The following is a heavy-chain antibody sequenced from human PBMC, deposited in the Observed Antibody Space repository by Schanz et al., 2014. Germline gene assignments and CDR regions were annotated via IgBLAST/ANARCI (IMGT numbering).Heavy chain of an antibody. J-gene: IGHJ4*02. Sequence: QVQLMESGGGVVQPGTSLILSCSVSGFSLNTYGIHWFRQPAGKGLEWVAVIWNNGVTKYYADSVRGRFTISRDRFQNTLYLRMSSLRAEDTAVYYCARLRFDYGEVDYWGQGTLVTVSS. CDR3: ARLRFDYGEVDY. V-gene: IGHV3-33*01. D-gene: IGHD4-17*01. CDR2: IWNNGVTK. CDR1: GFSLNTYG.